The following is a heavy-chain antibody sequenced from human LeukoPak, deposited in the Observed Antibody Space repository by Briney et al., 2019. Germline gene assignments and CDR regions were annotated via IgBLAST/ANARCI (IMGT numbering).Heavy chain of an antibody. CDR1: GGTFSSYA. CDR3: AREFSKSSSWDS. Sequence: SSVNVSCKASGGTFSSYAISWVRQAPGQGLEWMGRIIPIFGIANYAQKFQGRVTITADKSTSTAYMELSSLRSEDTAVYYCAREFSKSSSWDSWGQGTLVTVSS. J-gene: IGHJ5*01. V-gene: IGHV1-69*04. CDR2: IIPIFGIA. D-gene: IGHD6-13*01.